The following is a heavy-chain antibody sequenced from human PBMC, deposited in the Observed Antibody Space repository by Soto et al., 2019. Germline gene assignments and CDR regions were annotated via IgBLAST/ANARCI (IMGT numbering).Heavy chain of an antibody. Sequence: PGGSLRLSCAASGFTFSDYYMSWIRQAPGKGLEWVSYISSSGSTIYYADSVKGRFTISRDNAKNSLYLQMNSLRAEDTAVYYCAKPYYYGSGSYYNFDYWGQGTLVTVSS. V-gene: IGHV3-11*01. CDR1: GFTFSDYY. D-gene: IGHD3-10*01. CDR3: AKPYYYGSGSYYNFDY. J-gene: IGHJ4*02. CDR2: ISSSGSTI.